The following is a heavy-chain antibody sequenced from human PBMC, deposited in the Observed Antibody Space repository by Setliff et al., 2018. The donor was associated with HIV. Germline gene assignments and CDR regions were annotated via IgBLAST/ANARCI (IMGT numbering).Heavy chain of an antibody. CDR1: GYTFISYA. Sequence: ASVKVSCKASGYTFISYAIHWVRQAPGQSLEWMGWITGGSGNTKYSEKFQGRVTLTRDTSASTAYMELSSLRSEDTAVYYCARKGSGSSFDFERWGQGTLVTVSS. D-gene: IGHD3-10*01. V-gene: IGHV1-3*01. CDR3: ARKGSGSSFDFER. J-gene: IGHJ4*02. CDR2: ITGGSGNT.